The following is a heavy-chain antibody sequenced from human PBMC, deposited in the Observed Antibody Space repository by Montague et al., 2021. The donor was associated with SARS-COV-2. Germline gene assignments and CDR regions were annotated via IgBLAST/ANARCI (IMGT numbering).Heavy chain of an antibody. D-gene: IGHD3-22*01. V-gene: IGHV4-34*01. J-gene: IGHJ6*03. CDR1: GGSFSGHY. CDR2: INNSRST. Sequence: SETLSLTCAVYGGSFSGHYWSWIRQPPGKGLEWIGEINNSRSTNYNPSLKSRVTISVDTSKNQFSLKLTSVTAADTAVYYCARGRIDVNMIVVVVAGASFYMDVWGKGTTVIVSS. CDR3: ARGRIDVNMIVVVVAGASFYMDV.